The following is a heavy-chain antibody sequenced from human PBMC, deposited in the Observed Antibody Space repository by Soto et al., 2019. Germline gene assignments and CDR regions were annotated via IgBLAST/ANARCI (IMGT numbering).Heavy chain of an antibody. CDR3: ARDMGGNPDIYYYYGMDV. V-gene: IGHV4-61*01. CDR1: GGSVSSGSYY. D-gene: IGHD2-15*01. Sequence: TSETLSLTCTVSGGSVSSGSYYWSWIRQPPGKGLEWIGYIYYSGSTNYNPSLKSRVTISVDTSKNQFSLKLSSVTAADTAVYYCARDMGGNPDIYYYYGMDVWGQGTTVTVSS. J-gene: IGHJ6*02. CDR2: IYYSGST.